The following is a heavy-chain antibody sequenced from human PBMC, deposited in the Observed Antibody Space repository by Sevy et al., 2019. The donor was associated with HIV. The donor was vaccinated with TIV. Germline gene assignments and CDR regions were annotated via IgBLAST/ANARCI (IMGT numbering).Heavy chain of an antibody. Sequence: GGSLRLSCAASGFTVNSNYMTWVRQAPGKGLEGVSVIHSDDTTYQADSVKDRFTISRDNFKNTLYLHMSSLRAEDTAVYCCARGKSGYGYALNYWGQGTLVTVSS. CDR2: IHSDDTT. D-gene: IGHD5-18*01. CDR3: ARGKSGYGYALNY. V-gene: IGHV3-66*01. CDR1: GFTVNSNY. J-gene: IGHJ4*02.